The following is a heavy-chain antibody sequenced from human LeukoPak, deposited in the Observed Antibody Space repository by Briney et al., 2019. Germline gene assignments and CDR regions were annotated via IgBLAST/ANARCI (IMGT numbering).Heavy chain of an antibody. CDR1: GGSFSGYY. CDR3: ARGSRPINSSSWYNFDY. J-gene: IGHJ4*02. CDR2: INHSGST. V-gene: IGHV4-34*01. D-gene: IGHD6-13*01. Sequence: SETLSLTCAVYGGSFSGYYWSWIRQPPGKGLEWIGEINHSGSTNYNPSLKSRVTISVDTSKNQFSLKLSSVTAADTAVYYCARGSRPINSSSWYNFDYWGQGTLVTVSS.